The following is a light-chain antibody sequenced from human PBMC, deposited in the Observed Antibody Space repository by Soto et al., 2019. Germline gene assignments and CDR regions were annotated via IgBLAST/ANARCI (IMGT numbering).Light chain of an antibody. CDR3: SSYAGSNNLV. CDR1: TSDVGGYNY. V-gene: IGLV2-8*01. CDR2: EVS. J-gene: IGLJ2*01. Sequence: QYALTQPPSASGSPGQSVTISCTGTTSDVGGYNYVSWYQQHPGKAPKLMIYEVSKRPSGVPDRFAGSKSGNTASLTVSGLQADDEADYYCSSYAGSNNLVFGGGTKVTVL.